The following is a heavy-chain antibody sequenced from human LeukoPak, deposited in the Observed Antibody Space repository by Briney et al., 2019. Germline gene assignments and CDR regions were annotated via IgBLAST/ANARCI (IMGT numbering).Heavy chain of an antibody. CDR2: IYDSGST. Sequence: SETLSLTCTVDGGSISNYYWSWIRQPPGKELEWIGYIYDSGSTSYNPSLKSRVTISVDSSKNQFSLKLSSVTAADAAVYYCARDLELGYWGQGTLVTVSS. CDR1: GGSISNYY. J-gene: IGHJ4*02. V-gene: IGHV4-59*01. D-gene: IGHD2/OR15-2a*01. CDR3: ARDLELGY.